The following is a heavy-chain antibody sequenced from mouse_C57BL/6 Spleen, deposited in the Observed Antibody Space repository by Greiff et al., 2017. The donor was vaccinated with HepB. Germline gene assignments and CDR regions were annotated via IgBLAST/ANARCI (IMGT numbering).Heavy chain of an antibody. J-gene: IGHJ2*01. Sequence: VQLQQSGAELVMPGASVKLSCKASGYTFTSYWMHWVKQRPGQGLEWIGEIDPSDSYTNYNQKFKGKSTLTVDKSSSTAYMQLSSLTSEDSAVYYCARGAQAKGDYWGQGTTLTVSS. CDR3: ARGAQAKGDY. CDR2: IDPSDSYT. V-gene: IGHV1-69*01. D-gene: IGHD3-2*02. CDR1: GYTFTSYW.